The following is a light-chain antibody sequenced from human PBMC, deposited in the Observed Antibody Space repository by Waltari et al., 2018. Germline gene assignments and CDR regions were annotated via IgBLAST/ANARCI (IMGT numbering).Light chain of an antibody. Sequence: AIRLTQSPSSIAASTGDRVTITCRASQGVGSYLAWYQQKSGRAPKLLLYASSSLEAEVPPRFGGSGSGTDFTLTISCLQSEDFASYFCQQYYSYPVTFGQGTRV. CDR2: ASS. V-gene: IGKV1-8*01. CDR3: QQYYSYPVT. CDR1: QGVGSY. J-gene: IGKJ1*01.